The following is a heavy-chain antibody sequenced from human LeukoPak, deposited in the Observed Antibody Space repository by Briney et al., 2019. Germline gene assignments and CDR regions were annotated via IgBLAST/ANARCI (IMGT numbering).Heavy chain of an antibody. J-gene: IGHJ4*02. CDR1: GFTFDDYA. CDR3: AKDESYTVTTPGY. Sequence: PGGSLRLSCAASGFTFDDYAMHWVRQAPGKGLEWVSGISWNSGSIGYADSVKGRFTISRDNAKNSLYLQMNSLRAEDTALYYCAKDESYTVTTPGYWGQGTLVTVSS. V-gene: IGHV3-9*01. CDR2: ISWNSGSI. D-gene: IGHD4-17*01.